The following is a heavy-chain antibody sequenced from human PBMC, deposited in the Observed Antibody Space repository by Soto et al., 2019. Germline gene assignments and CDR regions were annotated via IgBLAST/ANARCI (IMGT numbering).Heavy chain of an antibody. CDR1: GFTFSSYW. CDR3: ATDIVVVVAASLAFDI. D-gene: IGHD2-15*01. CDR2: IKQDGSEK. J-gene: IGHJ3*02. Sequence: PGGSLRLSCAASGFTFSSYWMSWVRQAPGKGLEWVANIKQDGSEKYYVDSVKGRFTISRDNAKNSLYLQMNSLRAEDTAVYYCATDIVVVVAASLAFDIWGQGTLVTVSS. V-gene: IGHV3-7*01.